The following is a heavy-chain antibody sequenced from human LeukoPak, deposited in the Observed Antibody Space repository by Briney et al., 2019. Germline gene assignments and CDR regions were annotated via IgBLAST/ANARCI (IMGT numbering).Heavy chain of an antibody. J-gene: IGHJ6*03. D-gene: IGHD6-19*01. CDR1: GYTFTGYY. CDR2: INPNSGGT. CDR3: ARGLLQWLVREYYYYYMDV. Sequence: ASVKVSCKASGYTFTGYYMHWVRQAPGQGLEWMGWINPNSGGTNYAQKFQGRVTMTRDTSISTAYMELSRLRSDDTAVYYCARGLLQWLVREYYYYYMDVWGKGTTVTVSS. V-gene: IGHV1-2*02.